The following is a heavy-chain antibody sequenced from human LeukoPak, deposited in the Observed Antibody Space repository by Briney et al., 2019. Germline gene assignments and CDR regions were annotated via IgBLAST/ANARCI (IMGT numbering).Heavy chain of an antibody. D-gene: IGHD6-13*01. CDR3: ARVGSSSWLSPYYYYYYMDV. CDR1: GYTFTSYD. Sequence: EASVKVSCKASGYTFTSYDINWVRQATGQGLEWMGWMNPNSGNTGYAQKFQGRVTITRNTSISTAYMELSSLRSEDTAVYYCARVGSSSWLSPYYYYYYMDVWGKGTTVTVSS. V-gene: IGHV1-8*03. CDR2: MNPNSGNT. J-gene: IGHJ6*03.